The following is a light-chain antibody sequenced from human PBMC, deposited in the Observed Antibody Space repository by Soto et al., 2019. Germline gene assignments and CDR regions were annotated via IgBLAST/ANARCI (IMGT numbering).Light chain of an antibody. CDR3: QQYDGSPQT. CDR2: DAS. V-gene: IGKV3-20*01. J-gene: IGKJ1*01. CDR1: QSVSSY. Sequence: EIVLTQSPATLSLSPGERATLSCRASQSVSSYLAWYQQKPGQAPRLLIYDASSRATGIPARVSGSGSGTDFTLTISRLEPEDFTVYYCQQYDGSPQTFGQGTKVDIK.